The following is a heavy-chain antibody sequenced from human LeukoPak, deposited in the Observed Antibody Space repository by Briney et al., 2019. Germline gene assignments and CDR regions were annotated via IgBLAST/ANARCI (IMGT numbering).Heavy chain of an antibody. V-gene: IGHV3-21*01. CDR2: ISSSSSYI. J-gene: IGHJ4*02. CDR3: ARGNGYSYGYLDY. CDR1: GFTFSSYS. Sequence: GGSLRLSCAASGFTFSSYSMNWVRQAPGKGLEWVSSISSSSSYIYYADSVKGRFTISRDNAKNSLYLQMNSLRAEDTAVYYCARGNGYSYGYLDYWGQGTLVTVSS. D-gene: IGHD5-18*01.